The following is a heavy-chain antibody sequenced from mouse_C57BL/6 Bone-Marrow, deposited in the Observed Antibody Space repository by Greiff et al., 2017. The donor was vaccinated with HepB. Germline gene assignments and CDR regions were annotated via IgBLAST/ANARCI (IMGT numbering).Heavy chain of an antibody. CDR2: ISYDGSN. J-gene: IGHJ1*03. CDR3: ARDPSDYYRSSSYWYFDV. Sequence: EVKLMESGPGLVKPSQSLSLTCSVTGYSITSGYYWNWIRQFPGNKLEWMGYISYDGSNNYNPSLKNRISITRDTSKNQFFLKLNSVTTEDTATYYCARDPSDYYRSSSYWYFDVWGTGTTVTVSS. V-gene: IGHV3-6*01. D-gene: IGHD1-1*01. CDR1: GYSITSGYY.